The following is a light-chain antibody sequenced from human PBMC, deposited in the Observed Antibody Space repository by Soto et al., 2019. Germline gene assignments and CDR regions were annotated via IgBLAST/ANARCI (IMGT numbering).Light chain of an antibody. CDR2: DSS. Sequence: NKMTQSPSSLSASVGDRVAITCRASQSISTYLNWYQQKPGEAPTLLVYDSSTLQSGVPSRFSGSGFGAEFTLTVSSLQPEDFATYYCQQSYSIPTWTFGQGAMV. J-gene: IGKJ1*01. CDR3: QQSYSIPTWT. CDR1: QSISTY. V-gene: IGKV1-39*01.